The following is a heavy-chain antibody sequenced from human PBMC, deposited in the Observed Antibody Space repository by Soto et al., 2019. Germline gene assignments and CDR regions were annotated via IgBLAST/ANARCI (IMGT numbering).Heavy chain of an antibody. CDR3: AKEEDLRDFDCLYDY. Sequence: GGSLRFSCAASGFTFSSYAMSWVRQAPGKGLEWVSAISGSGASTYYADSVKGRFTISRDNAKNTLYLQMNSLRAEDTAVYYCAKEEDLRDFDCLYDYCGQGTLVTVSS. CDR2: ISGSGAST. CDR1: GFTFSSYA. V-gene: IGHV3-23*01. J-gene: IGHJ4*02. D-gene: IGHD3-9*01.